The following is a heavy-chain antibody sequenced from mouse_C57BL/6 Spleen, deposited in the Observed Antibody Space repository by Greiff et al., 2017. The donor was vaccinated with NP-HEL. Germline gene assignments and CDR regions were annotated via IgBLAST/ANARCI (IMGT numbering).Heavy chain of an antibody. CDR2: ISNLAYSI. CDR3: ARQRYYDYDYAMDY. Sequence: EVKLMESGGGLVQPGGSLKLSCAASGFTFSDYGMAWVRQAPRKGPEWVAFISNLAYSIYYADTVTGRFTISRENAKNTLYLEMSSLRSEDTAMYYCARQRYYDYDYAMDYWGQGTSVTVSS. J-gene: IGHJ4*01. CDR1: GFTFSDYG. V-gene: IGHV5-15*01. D-gene: IGHD2-4*01.